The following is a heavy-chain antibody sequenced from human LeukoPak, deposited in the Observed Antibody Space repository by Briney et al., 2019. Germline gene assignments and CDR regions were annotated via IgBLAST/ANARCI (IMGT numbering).Heavy chain of an antibody. CDR3: ARVVAVAGPPYYFDY. CDR1: GGSISSYY. J-gene: IGHJ4*02. CDR2: IYYSGST. V-gene: IGHV4-59*01. D-gene: IGHD6-19*01. Sequence: SEILSLTCTVSGGSISSYYWSWIRQPPGKGLEWIGYIYYSGSTNYNPSLKGRVTISVDTSKNQFSLKLSSVTAADTAVYYCARVVAVAGPPYYFDYWGQGTLVTVSS.